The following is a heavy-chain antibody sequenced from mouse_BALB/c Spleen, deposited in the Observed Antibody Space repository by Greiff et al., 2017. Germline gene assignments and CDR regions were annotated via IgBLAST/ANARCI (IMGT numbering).Heavy chain of an antibody. CDR2: IWAGGST. CDR1: GFSLTSYG. Sequence: QVQLQQSGPGLVAPSQSLSITCTVSGFSLTSYGVHWVRQPPGKGLEWLGVIWAGGSTSYNSALMSRLSISKDNSKSQVFLKMNSLQTDATAMYYCARDGGLRGMDYWGQGTSVTVSS. D-gene: IGHD2-4*01. V-gene: IGHV2-9*02. J-gene: IGHJ4*01. CDR3: ARDGGLRGMDY.